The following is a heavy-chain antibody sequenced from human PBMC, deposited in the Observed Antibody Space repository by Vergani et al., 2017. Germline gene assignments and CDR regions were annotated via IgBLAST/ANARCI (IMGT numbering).Heavy chain of an antibody. CDR1: GGSISSYY. Sequence: QLQLQESGPGLVKPSETLSLTCTDSGGSISSYYWSWIRQPPGKGLEWVGYIYYSGSTTYNPSLKSRVTISVDTSKNQFSLKLSSVTAADTAVYYCARGGYARKALDYWGQGTLVTVSS. V-gene: IGHV4-59*01. CDR2: IYYSGST. CDR3: ARGGYARKALDY. D-gene: IGHD3-10*02. J-gene: IGHJ4*02.